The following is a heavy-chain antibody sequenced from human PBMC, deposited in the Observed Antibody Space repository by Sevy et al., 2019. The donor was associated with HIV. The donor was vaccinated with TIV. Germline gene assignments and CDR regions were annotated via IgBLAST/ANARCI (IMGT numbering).Heavy chain of an antibody. Sequence: SETLSLTCTVSGGSITSLYWNWIRQPPGKGLEWIANIYYNGHINYNPSLKSRVTLSLDTSKNQFSLRLSSVTAADTVMYYCAGENAWGRGYSGGQGTLVTVSS. D-gene: IGHD1-26*01. CDR1: GGSITSLY. J-gene: IGHJ5*01. CDR2: IYYNGHI. CDR3: AGENAWGRGYS. V-gene: IGHV4-59*08.